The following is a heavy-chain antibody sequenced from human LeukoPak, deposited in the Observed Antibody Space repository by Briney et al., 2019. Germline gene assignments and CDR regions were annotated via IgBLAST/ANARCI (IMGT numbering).Heavy chain of an antibody. D-gene: IGHD6-19*01. CDR2: MNPNSGNT. CDR3: ARVGVAVAAPFDY. V-gene: IGHV1-8*01. J-gene: IGHJ4*02. CDR1: GYTFTSYD. Sequence: ASMKVSCKASGYTFTSYDINWVRQATGQGLEWMGWMNPNSGNTGYAQKFQGRVTMTRNTSISTAYMELSSLRSEDTAVYYCARVGVAVAAPFDYWGQGTLVTVSS.